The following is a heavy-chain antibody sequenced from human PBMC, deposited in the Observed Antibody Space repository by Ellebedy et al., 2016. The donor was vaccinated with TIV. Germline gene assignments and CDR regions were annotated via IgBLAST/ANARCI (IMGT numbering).Heavy chain of an antibody. Sequence: GESLKISXAASGFIASATYMSWVRQAPGKGLEWVSIIYPDDRTFYAGFARGRFSISRDKSKNTLYLQMNSLRADDTAVYYCARDSGFGVDTPYWGQGTPVTVSS. J-gene: IGHJ4*02. D-gene: IGHD3-3*01. CDR2: IYPDDRT. CDR1: GFIASATY. V-gene: IGHV3-53*01. CDR3: ARDSGFGVDTPY.